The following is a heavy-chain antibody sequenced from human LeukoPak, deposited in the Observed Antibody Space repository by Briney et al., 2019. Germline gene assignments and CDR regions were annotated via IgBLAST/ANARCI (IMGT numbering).Heavy chain of an antibody. CDR1: GSTFTGYY. CDR3: ARISPASAGY. J-gene: IGHJ4*02. V-gene: IGHV1-2*02. Sequence: ASVKLSCKASGSTFTGYYMNWVRQAPGQGLEWMGWINPNSGGTNYAQKFQGRVTMTRDTSISTAYMELSRLRSDDTAVYYCARISPASAGYWGQGTLVTVSS. CDR2: INPNSGGT.